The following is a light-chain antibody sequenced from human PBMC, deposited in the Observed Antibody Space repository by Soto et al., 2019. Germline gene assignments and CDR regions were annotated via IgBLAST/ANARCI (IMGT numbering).Light chain of an antibody. CDR1: QSISSW. CDR3: QQYNKGT. V-gene: IGKV1-5*03. CDR2: KAS. Sequence: DLPMTQSPSTLSASVGDRVTITCRASQSISSWLAWYQQKPGKAPKLLIYKASSLESGVPSRFSGSGSGTEFTLTISSLQPDDFATYYCQQYNKGTFGQGTKVEIK. J-gene: IGKJ1*01.